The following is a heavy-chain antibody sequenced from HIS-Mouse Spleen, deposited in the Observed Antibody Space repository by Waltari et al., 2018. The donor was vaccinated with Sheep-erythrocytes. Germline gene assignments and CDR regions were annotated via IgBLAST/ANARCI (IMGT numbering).Heavy chain of an antibody. V-gene: IGHV3-30*18. CDR2: ISYDDSNK. CDR1: GFTFSSYG. Sequence: QVQLVESGGGVVQPGRSLRLSCAASGFTFSSYGMPWVRQAPGKGLEGVAVISYDDSNKYYADSVKGRFTISRDNSKNTLYLQMNSLRAEDTAVYYCAKVNPMDYWGQGTLVTVSS. CDR3: AKVNPMDY. J-gene: IGHJ4*02.